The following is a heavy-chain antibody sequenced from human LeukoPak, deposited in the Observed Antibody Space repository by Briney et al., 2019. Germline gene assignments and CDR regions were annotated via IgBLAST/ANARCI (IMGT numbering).Heavy chain of an antibody. CDR3: ARGSSYYFDY. CDR2: IYYSGST. J-gene: IGHJ4*02. CDR1: GGSISSSSYY. V-gene: IGHV4-39*01. Sequence: SETLSLTCTVSGGSISSSSYYWGWIRQPPGKGLEWIGSIYYSGSTYYNPSLKSRVTISVGTSKNQFSLKLSSVTAADTAVYYCARGSSYYFDYWGQGTLVTVSS. D-gene: IGHD3-10*01.